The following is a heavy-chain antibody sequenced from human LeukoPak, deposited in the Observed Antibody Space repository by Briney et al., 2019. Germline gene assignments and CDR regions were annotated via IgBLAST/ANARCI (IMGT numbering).Heavy chain of an antibody. Sequence: SETLSLTCTVSGGSISSGGYYWSWIRQHPGKGLEWIGYIYYSGSTYYNPSLKSRVTISVDTSKNQFSLKLSSVTAADTAVYYCARAPLPNYYDSSGWGYYFDYWGQGTLVTVSS. J-gene: IGHJ4*02. D-gene: IGHD3-22*01. CDR2: IYYSGST. CDR1: GGSISSGGYY. CDR3: ARAPLPNYYDSSGWGYYFDY. V-gene: IGHV4-31*03.